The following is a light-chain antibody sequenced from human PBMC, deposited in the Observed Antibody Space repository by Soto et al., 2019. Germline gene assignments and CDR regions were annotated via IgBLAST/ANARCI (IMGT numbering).Light chain of an antibody. CDR3: QQYGTLPT. CDR2: AAS. CDR1: QSVSSSY. J-gene: IGKJ1*01. V-gene: IGKV3-20*01. Sequence: EIVLTQSPGTLSLSPGERATLSCRASQSVSSSYLAWYQQKPGQAPRLLIYAASRRATGIPDRCSGSGSGTDFTLTISRLEPEDFAVYYCQQYGTLPTFGQGTKVDI.